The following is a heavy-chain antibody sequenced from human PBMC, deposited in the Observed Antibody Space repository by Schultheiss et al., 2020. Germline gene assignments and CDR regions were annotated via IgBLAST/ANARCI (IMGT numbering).Heavy chain of an antibody. J-gene: IGHJ4*02. V-gene: IGHV3-21*04. D-gene: IGHD2/OR15-2a*01. CDR1: GGSISSSN. CDR2: ISSSSSYI. Sequence: LSLTCAVSGGSISSSNWWSWVRQAPGKGLEWVSSISSSSSYIYYADSVKGRFTISRDNAKNSLYLQMNSLRAEDTAVYYCVKEEGHGPNNFDYWGQGTLVTGYS. CDR3: VKEEGHGPNNFDY.